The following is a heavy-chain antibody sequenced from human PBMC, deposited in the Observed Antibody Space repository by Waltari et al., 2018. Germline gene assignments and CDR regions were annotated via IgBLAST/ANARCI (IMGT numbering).Heavy chain of an antibody. CDR3: ASDCCGSGYRIHY. V-gene: IGHV3-74*01. D-gene: IGHD3-3*01. Sequence: DVHLVESGGGLVQPRGSLRLSWPVSGFTFGSPWMHWVRQVPGKGLVWISRIDDDGSSAIYADSVKGRFTVSRDNAKNTLYLEMNNLKAEDTAVYYCASDCCGSGYRIHYWGQGTLVNVSS. CDR2: IDDDGSSA. J-gene: IGHJ4*02. CDR1: GFTFGSPW.